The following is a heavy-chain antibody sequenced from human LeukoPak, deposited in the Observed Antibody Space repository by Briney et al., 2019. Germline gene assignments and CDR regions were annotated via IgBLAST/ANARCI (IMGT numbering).Heavy chain of an antibody. CDR3: ARPYDSSGPRGWYFDL. Sequence: SVKVSCKASGGTFSSYAISWVRQAPGQGLEWMGGIIPIFGTANYAQKFQGRVTITTDESTSTAYMELSSLRSEDTAVYYCARPYDSSGPRGWYFDLWGRGTLVTVSS. CDR1: GGTFSSYA. CDR2: IIPIFGTA. J-gene: IGHJ2*01. D-gene: IGHD3-22*01. V-gene: IGHV1-69*05.